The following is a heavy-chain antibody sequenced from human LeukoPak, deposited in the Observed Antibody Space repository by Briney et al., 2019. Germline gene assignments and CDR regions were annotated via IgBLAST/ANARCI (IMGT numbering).Heavy chain of an antibody. CDR1: GGSFSGYY. J-gene: IGHJ4*02. CDR2: INHSEST. D-gene: IGHD6-13*01. CDR3: ARGAGYSSSWYGGSLFDY. V-gene: IGHV4-34*01. Sequence: SETLSLTCAVYGGSFSGYYWSWIRQPPGKGLEWIGEINHSESTNYNPPLKSRVTISVDTSKNQFSLKLSSVTAADTAVYYCARGAGYSSSWYGGSLFDYWGQGTLVTVSS.